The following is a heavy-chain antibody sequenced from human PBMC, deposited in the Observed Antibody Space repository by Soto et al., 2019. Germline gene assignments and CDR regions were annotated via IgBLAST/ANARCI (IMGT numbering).Heavy chain of an antibody. CDR2: ISAYNGNT. V-gene: IGHV1-18*01. Sequence: QVQLVQSGAEVKKPGASVKVSCKASGYTFTSYGISWVRQAPGQGLEWMGWISAYNGNTNYAQKLQGRVTMTTDTPTSTAYMELRSLRSDDTAVYYCARDRLYYYGSGRYGYYYYGMDVWGQGTTVTVSS. J-gene: IGHJ6*02. CDR1: GYTFTSYG. CDR3: ARDRLYYYGSGRYGYYYYGMDV. D-gene: IGHD3-10*01.